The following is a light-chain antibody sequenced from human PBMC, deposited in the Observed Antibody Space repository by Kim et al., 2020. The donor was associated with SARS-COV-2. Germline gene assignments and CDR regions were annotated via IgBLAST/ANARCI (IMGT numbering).Light chain of an antibody. CDR1: QSNVGSNF. Sequence: GQPVTISCSGSQSNVGSNFVYWYQQFPGKAPKILFYSNGQRPSGVPDRFSASKSGTSAFLAISGLRSEDEADYFCATWDDSLNGVIIGGGTQLTVL. J-gene: IGLJ2*01. CDR2: SNG. V-gene: IGLV1-47*01. CDR3: ATWDDSLNGVI.